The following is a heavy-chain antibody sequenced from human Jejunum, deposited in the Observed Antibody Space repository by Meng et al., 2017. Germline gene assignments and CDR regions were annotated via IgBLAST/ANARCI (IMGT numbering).Heavy chain of an antibody. CDR2: ILDRDGIT. V-gene: IGHV3-23*01. D-gene: IGHD3-10*01. Sequence: GESLKISCAASGFTFSNQSMSWVRQAPGKGLEWVSVILDRDGITSYADSVKGRFTISRDNSKNTLYLQMSSLRVDDPAVYHCANRAWLESWGQGTLVTVSS. CDR3: ANRAWLES. CDR1: GFTFSNQS. J-gene: IGHJ5*01.